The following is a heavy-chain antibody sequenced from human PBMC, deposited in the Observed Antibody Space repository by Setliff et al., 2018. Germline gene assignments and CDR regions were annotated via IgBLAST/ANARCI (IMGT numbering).Heavy chain of an antibody. CDR2: ISIYNGNT. CDR3: ARGIAAVGTSYYFDY. J-gene: IGHJ4*02. Sequence: GASVKVSCKASGYTFTSYGINWVRQAPGQGLEWMGWISIYNGNTYYAQKLQGRVTMTTDTSTSTAYMELRSLRSDDTAVYYCARGIAAVGTSYYFDYWSQGTLVTVSS. D-gene: IGHD6-13*01. V-gene: IGHV1-18*01. CDR1: GYTFTSYG.